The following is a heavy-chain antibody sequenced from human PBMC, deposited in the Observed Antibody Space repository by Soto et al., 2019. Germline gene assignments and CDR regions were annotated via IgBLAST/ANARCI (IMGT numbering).Heavy chain of an antibody. CDR3: TRLISAAQDY. D-gene: IGHD3-10*01. V-gene: IGHV3-73*01. J-gene: IGHJ4*02. CDR1: GFVFKDSS. CDR2: IRDRAYNYAT. Sequence: EVLLVESGGGVVQPGGSLKLSCAASGFVFKDSSIHWVRQASGKGLEWVGRIRDRAYNYATAYTASVKGRFTISRDDSNNTASLQMTSLKTEDTAIYYCTRLISAAQDYWGQGTLVTVSS.